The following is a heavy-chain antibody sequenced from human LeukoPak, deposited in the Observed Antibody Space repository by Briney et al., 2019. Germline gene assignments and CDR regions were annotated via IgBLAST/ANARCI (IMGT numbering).Heavy chain of an antibody. CDR2: IYTSGST. J-gene: IGHJ6*03. D-gene: IGHD3-3*01. V-gene: IGHV4-61*02. CDR3: ARGGDYDFWSGYHYYYYYMDV. Sequence: PSETLSLTCTVSGGSISSGSYYWSWIRQPAGKGLEWIGRIYTSGSTNYSPSLKSRVTISVDTSKSQFSLKLSSVTAADTAVYYCARGGDYDFWSGYHYYYYYMDVWGKGTTVTVSS. CDR1: GGSISSGSYY.